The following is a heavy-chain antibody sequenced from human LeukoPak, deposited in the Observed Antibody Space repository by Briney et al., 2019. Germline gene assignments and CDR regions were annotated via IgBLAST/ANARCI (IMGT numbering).Heavy chain of an antibody. CDR1: GGSFSGYY. CDR3: ARGITTVVTLNWFDP. V-gene: IGHV4-34*01. CDR2: INHSGST. J-gene: IGHJ5*02. D-gene: IGHD4-23*01. Sequence: PSETLPLTCAAYGGSFSGYYWSWIRQPPGKGLEWIGEINHSGSTNYNPSLKSRVTISVDTSKNQFSLKLSSVTAADTAVYYCARGITTVVTLNWFDPWGQGTLVTVSS.